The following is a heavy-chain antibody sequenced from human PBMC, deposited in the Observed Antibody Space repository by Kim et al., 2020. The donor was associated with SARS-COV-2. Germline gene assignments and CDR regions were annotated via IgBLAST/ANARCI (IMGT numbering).Heavy chain of an antibody. D-gene: IGHD1-20*01. J-gene: IGHJ2*01. CDR3: ARQVTGTTKRFDL. CDR2: IHYSGTT. V-gene: IGHV4-39*01. CDR1: GGSISSNNYY. Sequence: SETLSLTCTVSGGSISSNNYYWGWIRQPPGKGLEWIGSIHYSGTTYYSPSLRSRVTISVDTSKNQCSLKVSSVTAADTAVYYCARQVTGTTKRFDLWGRGTLVTVSS.